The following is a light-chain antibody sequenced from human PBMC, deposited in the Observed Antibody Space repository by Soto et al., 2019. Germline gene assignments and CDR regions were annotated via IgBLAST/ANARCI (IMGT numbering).Light chain of an antibody. CDR2: GNN. CDR1: SPNIGAGYD. CDR3: QSFDSDLSAFV. Sequence: QSALTQAPSISGAPGQRVTISCTGSSPNIGAGYDVHWFQQFPGTAPRLLIHGNNNRPSGVPDRFSGSESGTSASLAIAGLQAGDEAIYYCQSFDSDLSAFVFGTGTKVTVL. V-gene: IGLV1-40*01. J-gene: IGLJ1*01.